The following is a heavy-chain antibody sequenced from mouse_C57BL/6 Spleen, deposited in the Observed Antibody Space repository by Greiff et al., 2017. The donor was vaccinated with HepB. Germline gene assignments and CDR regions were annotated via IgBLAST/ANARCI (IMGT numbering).Heavy chain of an antibody. V-gene: IGHV1-62-3*01. Sequence: QVQLQQSSPSITNPLSSRPEWNRTCVYTCPSYWMYGVKRGPGRGLEWIGRIDPNSGGTKYNEKFKSKATLTVDKPSSTAYMQLSSLTSEDSAVYYCASGHYRRTSRFGHWADLTPVSV. J-gene: IGHJ3*02. CDR3: ASGHYRRTSRFGH. CDR2: IDPNSGGT. CDR1: VYTCPSYW. D-gene: IGHD1-1*01.